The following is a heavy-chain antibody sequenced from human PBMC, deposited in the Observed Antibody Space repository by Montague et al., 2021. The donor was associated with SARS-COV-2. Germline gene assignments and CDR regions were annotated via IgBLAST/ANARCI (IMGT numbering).Heavy chain of an antibody. J-gene: IGHJ3*02. Sequence: SETLSLTCTVSGGSITVSRYDWGWIRQPPEKGLEWIGSVHYTGTTSYNASLKSRLTISVDTSENQFSLKMTSVTASDTAVYYCARHRANAGSSDIWGQGTMVTVSS. CDR3: ARHRANAGSSDI. V-gene: IGHV4-39*01. CDR2: VHYTGTT. D-gene: IGHD1-1*01. CDR1: GGSITVSRYD.